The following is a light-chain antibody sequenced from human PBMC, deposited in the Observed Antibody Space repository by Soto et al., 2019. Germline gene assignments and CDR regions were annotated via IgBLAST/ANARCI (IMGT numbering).Light chain of an antibody. V-gene: IGLV2-14*01. J-gene: IGLJ2*01. CDR3: SSYTSSNTLV. Sequence: QSALTQPASVSGSPGQSITISCTGTSSDVGAYNYVSWYQQHPGKAPKLMISEVSDRPSGVSNRFSGSKSGNTASLTISGLQAEDEADYYCSSYTSSNTLVFGGGTQLTVL. CDR1: SSDVGAYNY. CDR2: EVS.